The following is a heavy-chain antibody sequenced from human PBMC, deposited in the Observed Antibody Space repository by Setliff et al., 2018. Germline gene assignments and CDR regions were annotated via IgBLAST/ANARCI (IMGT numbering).Heavy chain of an antibody. CDR2: INWHGGTT. CDR3: ARDPHFDS. CDR1: GFPFDHFG. J-gene: IGHJ4*02. V-gene: IGHV3-20*04. Sequence: PGGSLRLSCAGSGFPFDHFGLSWVRQAPGKGLEWVSGINWHGGTTHYADSVRGRFTISRDNVKNSLFLEMKSLRVDDTALYFCARDPHFDSWGQGTLVTVSS.